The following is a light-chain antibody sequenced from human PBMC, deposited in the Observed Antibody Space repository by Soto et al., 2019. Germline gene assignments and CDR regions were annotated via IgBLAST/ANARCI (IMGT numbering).Light chain of an antibody. J-gene: IGKJ2*01. CDR2: DAS. V-gene: IGKV1-5*01. CDR1: QSISRW. CDR3: QQYNHYST. Sequence: DIQMTQSPSTLSASVGDRVTITCRASQSISRWVAWYQQKPGKAPKLLIYDASSLESGVPSRFSGSGSGTEFTLTISSLQPDDFATYYCQQYNHYSTFGQGTKLGSN.